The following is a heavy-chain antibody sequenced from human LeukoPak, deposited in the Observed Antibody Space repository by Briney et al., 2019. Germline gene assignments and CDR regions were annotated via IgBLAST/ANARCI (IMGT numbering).Heavy chain of an antibody. Sequence: SETLSLTCAVSGYSLSSGYYWGWTRQPPGKGLEWIGSLYHSGSTLYNPSLKSRVPISVDTSKNQFSLKLSSVTAADTAVYYCARDRETLGFDYWGQGTLVTVSS. V-gene: IGHV4-38-2*02. CDR2: LYHSGST. J-gene: IGHJ4*02. CDR3: ARDRETLGFDY. CDR1: GYSLSSGYY. D-gene: IGHD5-24*01.